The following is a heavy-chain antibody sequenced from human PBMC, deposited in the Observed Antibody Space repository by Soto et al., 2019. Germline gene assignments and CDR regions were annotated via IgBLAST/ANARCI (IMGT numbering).Heavy chain of an antibody. Sequence: ESGGGLVKPGGSLRLSCAASGFTFSSYSMNWVRQAPGKGLEWVSSISSSSSYIYYADSVKGRFTISRDNAKNSLYLQMNSLRAEDTAVYYCARDGSGTTIFGVVTPRSYYYYCMDVWGKGTTVTVSS. D-gene: IGHD3-3*01. CDR2: ISSSSSYI. V-gene: IGHV3-21*01. CDR3: ARDGSGTTIFGVVTPRSYYYYCMDV. J-gene: IGHJ6*03. CDR1: GFTFSSYS.